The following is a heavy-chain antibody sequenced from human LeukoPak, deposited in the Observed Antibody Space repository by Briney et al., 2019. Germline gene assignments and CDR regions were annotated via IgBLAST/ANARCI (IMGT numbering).Heavy chain of an antibody. V-gene: IGHV3-74*01. CDR3: ARDFEYSSSSHYYYYGMDV. CDR2: INSDGSST. Sequence: GGSLRLSCAASGFTFSSYWMHWVRQAPGKGLVWVSRINSDGSSTSYADSVKGRFTISRDNAKNTLYLQMNSLRAEDTAVYYCARDFEYSSSSHYYYYGMDVWGQGTTVTVSS. D-gene: IGHD6-6*01. J-gene: IGHJ6*02. CDR1: GFTFSSYW.